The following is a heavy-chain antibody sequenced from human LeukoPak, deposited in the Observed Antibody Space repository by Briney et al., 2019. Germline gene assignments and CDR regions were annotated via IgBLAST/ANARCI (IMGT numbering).Heavy chain of an antibody. D-gene: IGHD4-11*01. V-gene: IGHV4-38-2*02. CDR3: ARVWYSNSPIDY. J-gene: IGHJ4*02. Sequence: TSETLSLTCTVSGYSISSGNYWDWIRQPPGKGLEWIGSIYHSGSTYYNPSLKSRVTISVDTSKNQFSLKLSSVTAADTAVYYCARVWYSNSPIDYWGQGTLVTVSS. CDR1: GYSISSGNY. CDR2: IYHSGST.